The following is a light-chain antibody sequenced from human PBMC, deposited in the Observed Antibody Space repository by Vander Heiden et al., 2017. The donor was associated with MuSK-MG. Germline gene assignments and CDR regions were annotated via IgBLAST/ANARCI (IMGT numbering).Light chain of an antibody. CDR3: QAWDSSTVV. CDR2: KDS. Sequence: SYELTQPPSVSVSPGQTASITCSGDKLGDRYACWYQQTHGQSLVLVIDKDSKRPAAIPECFSGSDSATTATPTISGTQAVDEDYYYCQAWDSSTVVFGGGTKLTVL. J-gene: IGLJ2*01. V-gene: IGLV3-1*01. CDR1: KLGDRY.